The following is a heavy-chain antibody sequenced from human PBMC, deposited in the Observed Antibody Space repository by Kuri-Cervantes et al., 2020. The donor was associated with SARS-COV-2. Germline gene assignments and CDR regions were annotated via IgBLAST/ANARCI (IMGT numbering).Heavy chain of an antibody. D-gene: IGHD2-2*01. J-gene: IGHJ4*02. CDR2: LNHDGST. CDR3: ARVGYCSSTSCSLFDY. V-gene: IGHV4-34*01. Sequence: SQTLSLTCAVIGGSINGHYWSWIRQPPGKGLEWIGELNHDGSTNYNPSLKSRITISGDASKNQFSLKLSSVTAADTAVYYCARVGYCSSTSCSLFDYWGQGTLVTVSS. CDR1: GGSINGHY.